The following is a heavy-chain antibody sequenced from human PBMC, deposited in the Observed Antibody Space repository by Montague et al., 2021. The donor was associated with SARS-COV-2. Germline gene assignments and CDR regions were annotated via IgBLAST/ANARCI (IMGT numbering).Heavy chain of an antibody. D-gene: IGHD3-9*01. CDR1: GGSFSGYY. CDR3: ARERYSFSLTRGSTWFGP. CDR2: INHSGST. Sequence: SETLSLTCAVYGGSFSGYYWSWIRQPPGKGLEWIGEINHSGSTNYNPSLKIRVTISVDTSKNQFSLTLSSVTAADTAVYYCARERYSFSLTRGSTWFGPWGQGTLVTVSS. V-gene: IGHV4-34*01. J-gene: IGHJ5*02.